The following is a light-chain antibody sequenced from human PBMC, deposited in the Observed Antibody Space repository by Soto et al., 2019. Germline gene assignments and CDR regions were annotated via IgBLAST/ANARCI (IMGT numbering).Light chain of an antibody. CDR1: QDIRSN. J-gene: IGKJ2*01. V-gene: IGKV3-15*01. CDR2: GAT. CDR3: QQFDAPVT. Sequence: EIVMTQSPATLSVSPGERATLSCRSSQDIRSNLAWYQQRPGQPPRLLIYGATSRATGVPARFSGSGSGTEFTLSSSSLQSEDSAVYFCQQFDAPVTFGQGTKLEIK.